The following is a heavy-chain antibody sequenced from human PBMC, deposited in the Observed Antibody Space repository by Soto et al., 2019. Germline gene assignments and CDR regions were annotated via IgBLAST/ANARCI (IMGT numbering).Heavy chain of an antibody. D-gene: IGHD4-4*01. J-gene: IGHJ4*02. V-gene: IGHV3-30*18. Sequence: PWGSLRLSCAASGFTFSTYGMHWVRQAPGKGLEGVAFISFDGTNKYFADSVKGRFTLSRDNSKNTLYLQMNSLRAEDTAVYYCAKSPHNSNLDSGPVAYWGQGTMVTVSS. CDR2: ISFDGTNK. CDR3: AKSPHNSNLDSGPVAY. CDR1: GFTFSTYG.